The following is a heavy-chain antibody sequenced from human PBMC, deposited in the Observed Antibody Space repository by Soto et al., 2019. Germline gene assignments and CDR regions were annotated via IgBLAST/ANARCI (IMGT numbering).Heavy chain of an antibody. CDR2: ISSSGSTI. V-gene: IGHV3-11*01. CDR1: GFTFSDYY. Sequence: QVQLVESGGGLVKPGGSLRLSCAASGFTFSDYYMNWIRQAPGKGLEWVSYISSSGSTIYYADSVKGRFTISRDNAKNSLYLQMNSLRAEDTAVYYCARTELYSNNYYYYGMDVWGQGTTVTVSS. J-gene: IGHJ6*02. CDR3: ARTELYSNNYYYYGMDV. D-gene: IGHD4-4*01.